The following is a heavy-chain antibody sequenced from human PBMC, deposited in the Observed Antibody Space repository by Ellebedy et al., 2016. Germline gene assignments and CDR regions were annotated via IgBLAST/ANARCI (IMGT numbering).Heavy chain of an antibody. CDR3: ARDGGGGAAGY. Sequence: SETLSLTCTVSGGSISTYYWSWIRQPPGKGLEWIGYIYYSGSTNYNPSLKSRVTISLDTSKNQFSLKLRSVTAADTAVYYGARDGGGGAAGYWGQGTLVTVSS. J-gene: IGHJ4*02. D-gene: IGHD3-16*01. V-gene: IGHV4-59*01. CDR1: GGSISTYY. CDR2: IYYSGST.